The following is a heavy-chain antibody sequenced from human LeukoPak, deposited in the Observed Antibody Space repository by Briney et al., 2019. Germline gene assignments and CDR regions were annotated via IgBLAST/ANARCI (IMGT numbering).Heavy chain of an antibody. Sequence: GGSLRLSCAASGFTFSSYAMHWVRQAPGKGLEWVAVISYDGSNKYYADSVKGRFTISRDNSKNTLYLQMSSLRGEDTAVYYCATVKGHSSTTEVDYWGQGTLVTVSS. J-gene: IGHJ4*02. CDR3: ATVKGHSSTTEVDY. CDR2: ISYDGSNK. CDR1: GFTFSSYA. D-gene: IGHD4-11*01. V-gene: IGHV3-30*04.